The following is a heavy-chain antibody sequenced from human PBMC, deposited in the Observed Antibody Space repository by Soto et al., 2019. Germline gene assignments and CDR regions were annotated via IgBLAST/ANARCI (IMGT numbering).Heavy chain of an antibody. V-gene: IGHV4-39*01. Sequence: PSETLSLTCTVSGGSISSSSYYWGWIRQPPGNGLEWIGSIYYSGSTYYNPSLKSRVTISVDTSKNQFSLKLSSVTAADTAVYYCDANYYYYGMGVWGQGTTVTVSS. CDR2: IYYSGST. CDR1: GGSISSSSYY. CDR3: DANYYYYGMGV. J-gene: IGHJ6*02.